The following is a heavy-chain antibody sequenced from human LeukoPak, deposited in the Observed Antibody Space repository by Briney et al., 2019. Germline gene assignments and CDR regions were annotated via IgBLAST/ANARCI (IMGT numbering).Heavy chain of an antibody. V-gene: IGHV1-69*13. CDR2: IIPIFGTA. CDR1: GGTFSSYA. Sequence: SVKVSCKASGGTFSSYAISWVRQAPGQGLEWMGGIIPIFGTANYAQKFQGRVTITADESTSTAYMELSSLRSEDTAVYYCARALIDCSGGSCYFDYWGQGTLVTVSS. D-gene: IGHD2-15*01. J-gene: IGHJ4*02. CDR3: ARALIDCSGGSCYFDY.